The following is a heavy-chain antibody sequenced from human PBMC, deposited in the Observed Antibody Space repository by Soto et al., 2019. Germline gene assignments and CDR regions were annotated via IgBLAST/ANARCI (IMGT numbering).Heavy chain of an antibody. Sequence: QVQLVESGGGVVQPGRSLRLSCAASGFPFNNYAMHWVRQAPGKGLEWVAVIWHDGSNEHYADSVKGRFRIARDNFNNTLYLQMNSLRGEDTALYYCARDDVSMVTTFLDYWGLGTLVTVSS. D-gene: IGHD2-21*02. CDR2: IWHDGSNE. CDR3: ARDDVSMVTTFLDY. V-gene: IGHV3-33*01. CDR1: GFPFNNYA. J-gene: IGHJ4*02.